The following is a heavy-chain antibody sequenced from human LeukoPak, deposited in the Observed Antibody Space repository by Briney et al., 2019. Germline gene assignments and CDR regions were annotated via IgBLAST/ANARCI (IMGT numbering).Heavy chain of an antibody. CDR2: INTDGSST. CDR3: ARSPAGRYYFDY. J-gene: IGHJ4*02. Sequence: PGGSLRLSCAASGFTFSSYWMHWVRQAPGKGLVWVSRINTDGSSTAYADSVKGRFTISRDNAKNTLYLQMNSLRAEDTAVYYCARSPAGRYYFDYWGQGTLVTVSP. D-gene: IGHD2-2*01. CDR1: GFTFSSYW. V-gene: IGHV3-74*01.